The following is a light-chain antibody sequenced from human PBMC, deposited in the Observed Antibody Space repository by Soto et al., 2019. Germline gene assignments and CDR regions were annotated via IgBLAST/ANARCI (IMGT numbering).Light chain of an antibody. CDR1: QSINSW. CDR2: AAS. Sequence: IHVTQYPSTLSASVGDRVTITCRASQSINSWLAWYQQKPGKAPKLLIYAASSLQSGVPSRFSGSGSGTDFTLTISSLQPEDFATYYCQQSYSTPLLTFGGGTKADIK. CDR3: QQSYSTPLLT. J-gene: IGKJ4*01. V-gene: IGKV1-39*01.